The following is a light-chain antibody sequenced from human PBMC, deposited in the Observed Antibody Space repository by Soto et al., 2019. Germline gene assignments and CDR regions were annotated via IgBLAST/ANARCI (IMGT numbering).Light chain of an antibody. CDR2: EVI. J-gene: IGLJ1*01. Sequence: QSVLTQPASVSGAPGQSITISCTGTNSDVNYVSWHQHHPGKAPKLMIYEVINRSSGVSTRFSGSKSGNTASLTISGLQAEDEADYYCSSSTSSNTFVFGTGPKLTVL. CDR3: SSSTSSNTFV. V-gene: IGLV2-14*01. CDR1: NSDVNY.